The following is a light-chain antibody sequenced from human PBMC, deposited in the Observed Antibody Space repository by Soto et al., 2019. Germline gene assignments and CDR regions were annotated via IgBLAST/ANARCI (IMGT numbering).Light chain of an antibody. J-gene: IGKJ1*01. CDR2: GTT. CDR3: QQYGISPKT. V-gene: IGKV3-20*01. CDR1: QSVNSLF. Sequence: IVLTQSPAILALSPGDRATLSCRASQSVNSLFFGWHQQKPGQAPRLLIYGTTNRAAGIPDRFSGSGSGTDFTLTISRLEPEDSAVYFCQQYGISPKTFGQGTKVDI.